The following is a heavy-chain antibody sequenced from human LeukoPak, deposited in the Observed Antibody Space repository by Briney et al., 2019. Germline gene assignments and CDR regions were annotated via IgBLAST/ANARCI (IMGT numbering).Heavy chain of an antibody. CDR1: GFTFSSYS. J-gene: IGHJ3*02. CDR3: ARGFGELSALGAFDI. V-gene: IGHV3-21*01. Sequence: GGSLRLSCAASGFTFSSYSMNWVRQAPGKGLEWVSSISSSSSYIYYADSVKGRFTISRDNAKNSLYLQMNSLRAEDTAVYYCARGFGELSALGAFDIWGQGTMVTVSS. D-gene: IGHD3-10*01. CDR2: ISSSSSYI.